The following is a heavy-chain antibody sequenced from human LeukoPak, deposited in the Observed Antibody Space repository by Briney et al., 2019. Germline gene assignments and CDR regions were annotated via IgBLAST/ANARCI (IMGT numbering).Heavy chain of an antibody. CDR3: ARSEEMATIPLY. J-gene: IGHJ4*02. Sequence: ASVKVSCKASGYTFTGYYMHWVRQAPGQGREWMGWINPNSGGTNYAQKFQGRLTMTRDKSISTAYMELSRLRSDDTAVYYCARSEEMATIPLYCGQGTLVTVSS. D-gene: IGHD5-24*01. CDR2: INPNSGGT. CDR1: GYTFTGYY. V-gene: IGHV1-2*02.